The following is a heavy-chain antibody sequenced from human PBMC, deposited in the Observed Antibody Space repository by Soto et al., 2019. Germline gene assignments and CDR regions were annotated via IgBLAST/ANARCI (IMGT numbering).Heavy chain of an antibody. CDR3: ARVVAGTHFDD. J-gene: IGHJ4*02. Sequence: GSVEVFCKASGYPFTSYGISWVRQAPGQGLEWMGWISAYNGNTNYAQKLQGRVTMTTDTSTSTAYMELRSLRSDDTAVYYCARVVAGTHFDDWGQGTMFTVSS. D-gene: IGHD6-19*01. CDR2: ISAYNGNT. CDR1: GYPFTSYG. V-gene: IGHV1-18*04.